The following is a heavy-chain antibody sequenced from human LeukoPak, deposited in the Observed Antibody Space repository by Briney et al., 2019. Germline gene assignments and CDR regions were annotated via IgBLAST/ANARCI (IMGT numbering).Heavy chain of an antibody. J-gene: IGHJ5*02. CDR3: ARGGGWLHNWFDP. V-gene: IGHV4-34*01. Sequence: PSETLSLTCAVYGGSFSGYYWSWIRQPPGKGLEWIGEINHSGSTNYNPSLKSRVTISVDTSKNQFSLKLSSVTAADTAVYYCARGGGWLHNWFDPWGQGTLVTVSS. CDR1: GGSFSGYY. D-gene: IGHD6-19*01. CDR2: INHSGST.